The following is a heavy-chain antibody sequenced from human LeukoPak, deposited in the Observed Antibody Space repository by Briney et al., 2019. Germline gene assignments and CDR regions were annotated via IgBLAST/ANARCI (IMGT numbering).Heavy chain of an antibody. Sequence: PSETLSLTCTVSGGSISSYYWSWIRQPPGKGLEWIGYIYYSGSTNYNPSLKSRVTISVDTSKNQFSLKLSSVTAADTAVYYCARRGLGYSSSWFDPWGQGTLVTVSS. V-gene: IGHV4-59*01. CDR3: ARRGLGYSSSWFDP. CDR2: IYYSGST. CDR1: GGSISSYY. D-gene: IGHD6-13*01. J-gene: IGHJ5*02.